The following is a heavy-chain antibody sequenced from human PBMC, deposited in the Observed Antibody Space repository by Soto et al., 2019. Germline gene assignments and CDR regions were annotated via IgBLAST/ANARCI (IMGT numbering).Heavy chain of an antibody. D-gene: IGHD6-13*01. V-gene: IGHV4-34*01. CDR1: GGSFSGYY. J-gene: IGHJ4*02. Sequence: QVQLQQWGAGLLKPSETLSLTCAVYGGSFSGYYWSWIRQPPGKGLEWIGEINHSGSTNYNPSLKRRVTISVDTSKNQFSLKLSSVTAADTAVYYFARRPSLGSSWSNFDYWGQGTLVTVSS. CDR2: INHSGST. CDR3: ARRPSLGSSWSNFDY.